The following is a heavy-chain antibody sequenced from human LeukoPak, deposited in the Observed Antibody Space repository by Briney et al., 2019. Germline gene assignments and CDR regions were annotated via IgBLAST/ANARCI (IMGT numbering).Heavy chain of an antibody. D-gene: IGHD6-19*01. CDR3: ARDTPRYSSGWYYYYGMDV. CDR2: ISTDGSST. J-gene: IGHJ6*02. V-gene: IGHV3-74*01. CDR1: GFTFSSYW. Sequence: GGSLRLSCAASGFTFSSYWMHWVRQGPGKGLVWVSRISTDGSSTDYADSVKGRFTISRDNAKNSLYLQMNSLRAEDTAVYYCARDTPRYSSGWYYYYGMDVWGQGTTVTVSS.